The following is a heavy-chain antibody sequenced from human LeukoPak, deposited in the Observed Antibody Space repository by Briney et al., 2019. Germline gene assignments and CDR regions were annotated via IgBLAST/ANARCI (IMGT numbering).Heavy chain of an antibody. Sequence: SETLFLTCTVSGGSISSSSYYWGWIRQPPGKGLEWIGSIYYSGSTYYNPSLKSRVTISVDTSKNQFSLKLSSVTAADTAVYYCARGLVRSPPGIWGQGTMVTVSS. CDR3: ARGLVRSPPGI. D-gene: IGHD4/OR15-4a*01. J-gene: IGHJ3*02. V-gene: IGHV4-39*01. CDR2: IYYSGST. CDR1: GGSISSSSYY.